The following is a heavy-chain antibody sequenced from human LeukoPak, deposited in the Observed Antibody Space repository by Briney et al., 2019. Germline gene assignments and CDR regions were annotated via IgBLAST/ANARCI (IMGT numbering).Heavy chain of an antibody. CDR3: ATIPMVRGVRGNYFDY. CDR1: GFTFSSYA. Sequence: GGSLRLSCAASGFTFSSYAMHWVRQAPGKGLEWVAVISYDGSNKYYADSVKGRFTISRDNSKNTLYLQMNSLRAEDTAVYYCATIPMVRGVRGNYFDYWGQGTLVTVSS. D-gene: IGHD3-10*01. J-gene: IGHJ4*02. CDR2: ISYDGSNK. V-gene: IGHV3-30-3*01.